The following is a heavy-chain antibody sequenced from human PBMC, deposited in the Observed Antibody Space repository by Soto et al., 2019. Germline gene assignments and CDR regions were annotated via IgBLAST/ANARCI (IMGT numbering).Heavy chain of an antibody. CDR3: ARDLARDIIVVPFGNSYGMDV. CDR2: IIPIFGTT. D-gene: IGHD2-2*01. J-gene: IGHJ6*02. CDR1: GGTFNTNS. Sequence: SVKVSCKASGGTFNTNSISWVRQAPGQGLEWMGGIIPIFGTTNYAQKFQGRVTITADESTSTAYMKLSSLTFEDTAVYYCARDLARDIIVVPFGNSYGMDVWGQGTTVTVSS. V-gene: IGHV1-69*13.